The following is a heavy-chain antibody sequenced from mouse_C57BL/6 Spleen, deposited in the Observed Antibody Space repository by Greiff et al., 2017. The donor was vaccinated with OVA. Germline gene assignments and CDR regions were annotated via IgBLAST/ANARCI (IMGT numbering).Heavy chain of an antibody. Sequence: EVKLVESEGGLVQPGSSMKLSCTASGFTFSDYYMAWVRQVPEKGLEWVANINYDGSSTYYLDSLKSRFIISRDNAKNILYLQMSSLKSEDTATYYCAREGDYEYYFDYWGQGTTLTVSS. J-gene: IGHJ2*01. V-gene: IGHV5-16*01. D-gene: IGHD2-4*01. CDR2: INYDGSST. CDR3: AREGDYEYYFDY. CDR1: GFTFSDYY.